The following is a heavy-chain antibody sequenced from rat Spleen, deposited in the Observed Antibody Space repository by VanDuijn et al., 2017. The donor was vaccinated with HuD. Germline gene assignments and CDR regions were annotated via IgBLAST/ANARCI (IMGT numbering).Heavy chain of an antibody. CDR1: GFTFSDYG. J-gene: IGHJ2*01. CDR2: ISYGDSSGHSST. V-gene: IGHV5-29*01. Sequence: EVQLVESGGGLVRPERSLKLSCAASGFTFSDYGMAWARQAPTKGLEWVTTISYGDSSGHSSTYYRDSVKGRFTISTDNAKSTLSLQMDSLRSEDTATYYCARRHYGYTDYFDYWGQGVMVTVSS. CDR3: ARRHYGYTDYFDY. D-gene: IGHD1-11*01.